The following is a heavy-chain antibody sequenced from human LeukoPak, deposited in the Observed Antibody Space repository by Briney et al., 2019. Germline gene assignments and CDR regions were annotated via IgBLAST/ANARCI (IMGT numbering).Heavy chain of an antibody. CDR2: IKQDGSEK. Sequence: PGGSLRLSCAASGFTFSSYWMSWVRQAPGKGLEWVANIKQDGSEKYYVDSVKGRFTISRDNAKNSLYLQMNSLKTEDTAVYYCTTDSLLNGGLDYWGQGTLVTVSS. V-gene: IGHV3-7*03. J-gene: IGHJ4*02. CDR3: TTDSLLNGGLDY. D-gene: IGHD2-15*01. CDR1: GFTFSSYW.